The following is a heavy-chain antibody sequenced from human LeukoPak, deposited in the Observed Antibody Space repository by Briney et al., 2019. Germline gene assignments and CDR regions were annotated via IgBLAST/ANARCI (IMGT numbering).Heavy chain of an antibody. Sequence: KPSQTLSLTCTVSGGSISSGSYYWSWIRQPAGKGLEWIGRIYTSGSTNYNPSLKSRVTISVDTSKNQFSLKLSSVTAADTAVYYCAWEDWNDGTVDYWGQGTLVTVSS. V-gene: IGHV4-61*02. D-gene: IGHD1-1*01. J-gene: IGHJ4*02. CDR1: GGSISSGSYY. CDR2: IYTSGST. CDR3: AWEDWNDGTVDY.